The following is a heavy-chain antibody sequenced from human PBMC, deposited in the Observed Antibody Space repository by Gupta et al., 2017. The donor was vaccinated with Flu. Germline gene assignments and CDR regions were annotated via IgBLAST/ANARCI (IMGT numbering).Heavy chain of an antibody. Sequence: VNWIRQPPGKALEWLAHIFSNGEKPYRTSLKGRLTISKDTSKSQVVLTMTNVDPVDTATYYCARVTGEWEGYYDNYNGMDVWGQGTTVAVSS. CDR3: ARVTGEWEGYYDNYNGMDV. D-gene: IGHD1-26*01. V-gene: IGHV2-26*01. J-gene: IGHJ6*02. CDR2: IFSNGEK.